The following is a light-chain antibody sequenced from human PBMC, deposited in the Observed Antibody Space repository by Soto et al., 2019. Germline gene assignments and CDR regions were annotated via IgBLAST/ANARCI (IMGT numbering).Light chain of an antibody. V-gene: IGLV2-14*01. Sequence: QSALTQPASVSRSPGQSITISCTGTSSDIGDYNSVSWYQQHPGKAPKLMIYEVSNRPSGISNRFSGSKSGNTASLTISGLQAEDEADYSCSSYTSSSTYVFGTGTKLTVL. J-gene: IGLJ1*01. CDR2: EVS. CDR3: SSYTSSSTYV. CDR1: SSDIGDYNS.